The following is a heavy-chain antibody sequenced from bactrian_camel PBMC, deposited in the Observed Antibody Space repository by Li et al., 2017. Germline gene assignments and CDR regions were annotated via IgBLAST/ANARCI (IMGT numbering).Heavy chain of an antibody. D-gene: IGHD4*01. CDR2: RATAGVTT. V-gene: IGHV3S1*01. CDR1: GPDYTSRYC. CDR3: AAPDRYSDYELDS. J-gene: IGHJ6*01. Sequence: HVQLVESGGDSVQVGGSLTLSCAASGPDYTSRYCMAWFREAPGREREGVAIRATAGVTTRYADSVLGRFTASLDSTKNTVHLQMNSLKSEGTALYYCAAPDRYSDYELDSWGQGTQVTVS.